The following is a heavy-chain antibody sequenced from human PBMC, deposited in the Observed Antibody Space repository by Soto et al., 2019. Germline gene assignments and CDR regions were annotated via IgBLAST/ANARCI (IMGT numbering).Heavy chain of an antibody. V-gene: IGHV4-59*01. Sequence: QVQLQESGPGLVKPSETLSLTCIVSGDSISTYYWSWIRQPPGKGLEWIGYIHYSGSTNSNPSLKRRVTISVDTSKNQVSRKLSSVTAADTAVYYCAGAFGCSSGSCPPWGVDVWGQGTTVTVSS. CDR2: IHYSGST. CDR1: GDSISTYY. J-gene: IGHJ6*02. CDR3: AGAFGCSSGSCPPWGVDV. D-gene: IGHD2-15*01.